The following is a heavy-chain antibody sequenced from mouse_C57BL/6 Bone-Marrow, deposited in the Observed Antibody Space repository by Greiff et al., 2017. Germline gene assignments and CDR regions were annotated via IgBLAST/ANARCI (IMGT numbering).Heavy chain of an antibody. D-gene: IGHD2-5*01. CDR2: IYPGCGST. Sequence: VQLQQPGAELVKPGASVKMSCKASGYTFTSYWITWVKPRPGQGLEWIGDIYPGCGSTIYNEKFKGKATLAVDTSSSPAYMHLSRLTSEDSAVYDCARPYYNNYWYFDVWGTGTTVTVSA. V-gene: IGHV1-55*01. CDR3: ARPYYNNYWYFDV. J-gene: IGHJ1*03. CDR1: GYTFTSYW.